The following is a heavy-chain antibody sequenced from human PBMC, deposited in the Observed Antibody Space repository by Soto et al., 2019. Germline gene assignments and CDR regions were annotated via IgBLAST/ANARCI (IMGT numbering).Heavy chain of an antibody. CDR1: GYTFTSYG. CDR2: ISAYNGNT. Sequence: GASVKVSCKASGYTFTSYGISWVRQAPGQGLEWMGWISAYNGNTNYAQKLQGRVTMTTDTSTSTAYMELRSLRSDDTAVYYCARDVGRWELRGLFDYWGQGTLVTVSS. J-gene: IGHJ4*02. CDR3: ARDVGRWELRGLFDY. D-gene: IGHD1-26*01. V-gene: IGHV1-18*01.